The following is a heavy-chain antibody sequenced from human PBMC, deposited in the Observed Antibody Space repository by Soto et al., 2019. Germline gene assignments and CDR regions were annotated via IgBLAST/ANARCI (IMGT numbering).Heavy chain of an antibody. CDR2: ISAHNGNT. J-gene: IGHJ4*02. D-gene: IGHD2-2*01. CDR1: GYNFTTYA. V-gene: IGHV1-18*04. Sequence: ASVKVSCKASGYNFTTYAVNWVRQAPGQGLEWMGWISAHNGNTNYAEKIQDRVTMTTDTSTTTAYMELRSLRSDDTAVYYCASTPEGYCSSSSCPFDYWGQGTLVTVSS. CDR3: ASTPEGYCSSSSCPFDY.